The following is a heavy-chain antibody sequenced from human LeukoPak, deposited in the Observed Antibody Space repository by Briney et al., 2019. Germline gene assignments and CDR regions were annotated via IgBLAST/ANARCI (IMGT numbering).Heavy chain of an antibody. D-gene: IGHD6-19*01. V-gene: IGHV3-74*01. Sequence: PGGSLRLSCAASGFTFSSYWMHWVRQAPGKGLVWVSRINSDGSSTNDADSVKGRFTISRDNAKNTLYLQMNSLRVEDTAVYYCARDYTTAVAGKLLGYWGQGTLATVSS. CDR3: ARDYTTAVAGKLLGY. J-gene: IGHJ4*02. CDR2: INSDGSST. CDR1: GFTFSSYW.